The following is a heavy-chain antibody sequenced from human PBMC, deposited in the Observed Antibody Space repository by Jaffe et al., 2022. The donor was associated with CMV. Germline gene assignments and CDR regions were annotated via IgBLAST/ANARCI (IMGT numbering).Heavy chain of an antibody. CDR1: GGTFSSYA. CDR3: ARDTAMAKGGYYYYYMDV. J-gene: IGHJ6*03. Sequence: QVQLVQSGAEVKKPGSSVKVSCKASGGTFSSYAISWVRQAPGQGLEWMGRIIPILGIANYAQKFQGRVTITADKSTSTAYMELSSLRSEDTAVYYCARDTAMAKGGYYYYYMDVWGKGTTVTVSS. CDR2: IIPILGIA. D-gene: IGHD5-18*01. V-gene: IGHV1-69*09.